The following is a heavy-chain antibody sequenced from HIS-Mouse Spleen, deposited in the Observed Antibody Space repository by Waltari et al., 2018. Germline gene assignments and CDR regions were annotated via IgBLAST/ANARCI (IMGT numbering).Heavy chain of an antibody. CDR2: IGTAGDT. J-gene: IGHJ3*02. CDR3: ARGSLTDDAFDI. CDR1: GFTFSSYD. Sequence: EVQLVESGGGLVQPGGSLRLSCAAPGFTFSSYDIHWVRQATGKGLEWVSAIGTAGDTYYPGSVKGRFTISRENAKNSLYLQMNSLRAGDTAVYYCARGSLTDDAFDIWGQGTMVTVSS. V-gene: IGHV3-13*01. D-gene: IGHD1-20*01.